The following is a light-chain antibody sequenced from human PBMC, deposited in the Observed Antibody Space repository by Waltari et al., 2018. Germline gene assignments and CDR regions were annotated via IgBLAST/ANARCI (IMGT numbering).Light chain of an antibody. J-gene: IGLJ3*02. CDR3: NSYTGSSSWV. CDR2: DVS. V-gene: IGLV2-14*01. CDR1: SSAVGFSNY. Sequence: QSALTQPASLSGSPGQPITISCTGTSSAVGFSNYVPWYQQHPGKAPKLIIYDVSERPSGVSDRFSGSKSGNTASLTISGLQAEDEADYYCNSYTGSSSWVFGGGTKLAVL.